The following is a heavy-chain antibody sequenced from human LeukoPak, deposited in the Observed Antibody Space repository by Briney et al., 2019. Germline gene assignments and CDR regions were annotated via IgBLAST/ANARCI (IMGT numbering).Heavy chain of an antibody. J-gene: IGHJ4*02. CDR1: GGSISGYY. CDR3: VRDHAGKFDF. Sequence: SEPLSLTCTVSGGSISGYYWNWIRQPAGKGLDWIGRLYATGSTNYNPSLKSRVTTSVDTSKNQFSLTLNSVTAADTAVYYCVRDHAGKFDFWGQGTLVTVSS. CDR2: LYATGST. V-gene: IGHV4-4*07.